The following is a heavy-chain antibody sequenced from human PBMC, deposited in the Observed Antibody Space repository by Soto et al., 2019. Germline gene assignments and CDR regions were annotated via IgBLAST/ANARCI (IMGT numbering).Heavy chain of an antibody. V-gene: IGHV1-69*12. Sequence: VQLEQSGPEVKKPGSSVKVSCKASGGTFSTSALSWVRQAPGQGLEWMGGIMPVFPTPDYAQKFQGRVTITADESTSTAYMELGGLTSDDTAVYYCARPQDRLQLGGNYSYILDVWGQGTAVTVSS. CDR3: ARPQDRLQLGGNYSYILDV. J-gene: IGHJ6*02. CDR1: GGTFSTSA. CDR2: IMPVFPTP. D-gene: IGHD5-12*01.